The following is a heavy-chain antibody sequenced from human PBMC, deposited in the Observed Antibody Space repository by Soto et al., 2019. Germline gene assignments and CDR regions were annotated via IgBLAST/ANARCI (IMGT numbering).Heavy chain of an antibody. J-gene: IGHJ4*02. V-gene: IGHV3-73*01. CDR1: GFTFSGSA. CDR2: IRSKANSYAT. D-gene: IGHD6-19*01. Sequence: PGGSLRLSCAASGFTFSGSAMHWVRQASGKGLEWVGRIRSKANSYATAYAASVKGRFTISRDDSKNTAYLQMNSLKTEDTAVYYCTRQYSSGWYVEYYFDYWGQGTLVTVSS. CDR3: TRQYSSGWYVEYYFDY.